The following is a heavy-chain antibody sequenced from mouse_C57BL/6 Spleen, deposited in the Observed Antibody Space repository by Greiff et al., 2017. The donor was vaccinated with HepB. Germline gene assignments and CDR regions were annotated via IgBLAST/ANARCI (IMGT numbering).Heavy chain of an antibody. CDR1: GFSFNTYA. V-gene: IGHV10-1*01. Sequence: EVHLVESGGGLVQPKGSLKLSCAASGFSFNTYAMNWVRQAPGKGLEWVARIRSKSNNYATYYADSVKDRFTISRDDSESMLYLQMNNLKTEYTAMYYCVRQDYDYYYARDYWGQGTSVTVSS. J-gene: IGHJ4*01. CDR3: VRQDYDYYYARDY. D-gene: IGHD2-4*01. CDR2: IRSKSNNYAT.